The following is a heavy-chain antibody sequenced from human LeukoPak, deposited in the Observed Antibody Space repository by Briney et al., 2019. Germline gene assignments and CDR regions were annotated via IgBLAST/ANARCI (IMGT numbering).Heavy chain of an antibody. J-gene: IGHJ4*02. D-gene: IGHD6-19*01. Sequence: GASVKVSCKASGGTFSSYAINWVRQAPGQGLEWMGRIIPILGIANYAQKFQGRVTITADKSTSTAYMELSSLRSEDTAVYYCARDPRIAVAGAHFDYWGQGTLVTVSS. CDR2: IIPILGIA. V-gene: IGHV1-69*04. CDR3: ARDPRIAVAGAHFDY. CDR1: GGTFSSYA.